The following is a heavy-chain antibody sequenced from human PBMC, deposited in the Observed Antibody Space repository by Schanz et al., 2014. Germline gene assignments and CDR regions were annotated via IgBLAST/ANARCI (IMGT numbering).Heavy chain of an antibody. CDR3: ARAAGPVDY. V-gene: IGHV4-30-4*07. D-gene: IGHD6-13*01. CDR2: IYYSGST. J-gene: IGHJ4*02. CDR1: GGSISSGGYT. Sequence: QVQLQESGPGLVKPSQTLSLTCAVSGGSISSGGYTWSWIRQPPGKGLEWIGYIYYSGSTYYNPPLKGRFTIPVAPPKNQSSLMRGSVTAADTAVYYCARAAGPVDYWGQGTLVTVSS.